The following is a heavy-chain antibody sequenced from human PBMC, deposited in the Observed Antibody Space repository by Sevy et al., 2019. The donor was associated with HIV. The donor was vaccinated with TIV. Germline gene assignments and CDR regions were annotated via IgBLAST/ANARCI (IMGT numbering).Heavy chain of an antibody. D-gene: IGHD3-16*02. CDR3: ARDLSLPAFDI. J-gene: IGHJ3*02. V-gene: IGHV3-48*01. CDR2: ISSSSSTI. Sequence: GGSLRLSCAASGFTFSSYSMNWVRQAPGKGLEGVSYISSSSSTIYYADSVKGGFTISRDNAKNSLYLQMNSLRAEDTAVYYCARDLSLPAFDIWGQGTMVTVSS. CDR1: GFTFSSYS.